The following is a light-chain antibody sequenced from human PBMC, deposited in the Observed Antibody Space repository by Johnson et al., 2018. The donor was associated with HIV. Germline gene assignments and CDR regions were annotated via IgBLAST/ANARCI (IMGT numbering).Light chain of an antibody. CDR3: GTWDSSLTVGV. CDR1: SSNIGNNY. J-gene: IGLJ1*01. Sequence: HSVLSQPPSVSAAPGQKVTISCSGSSSNIGNNYVSWYRQLPGTAPKVLIYEDNKRPSGIPDRFSGSKSGTSAALDIAGLQTGDEADYYCGTWDSSLTVGVFGSGTKVTVL. V-gene: IGLV1-51*02. CDR2: EDN.